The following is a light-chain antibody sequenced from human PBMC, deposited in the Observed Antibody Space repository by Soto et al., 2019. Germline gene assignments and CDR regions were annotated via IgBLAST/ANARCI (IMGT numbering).Light chain of an antibody. Sequence: DLQMTQSPSTLSASVGDGVTITCRASQSIGTWLAWYQQKPGKAPKVLIYDVSTLKSGVPSRFSGSASATEFTLSISSLQPDDFATYYCQQYKSYWTFGQGTKVDIK. J-gene: IGKJ1*01. CDR3: QQYKSYWT. V-gene: IGKV1-5*01. CDR2: DVS. CDR1: QSIGTW.